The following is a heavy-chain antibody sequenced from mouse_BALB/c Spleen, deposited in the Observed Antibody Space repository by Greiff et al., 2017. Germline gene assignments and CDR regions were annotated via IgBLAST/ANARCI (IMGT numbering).Heavy chain of an antibody. J-gene: IGHJ4*01. CDR1: GFTFSSYA. CDR3: ARAFITTVVAHYYAMDY. CDR2: ISSGGST. Sequence: EVQGVESGGGLVKPGGSLKLSCAASGFTFSSYAMSWVRQTPEKRLEWVASISSGGSTYYPDSVKGRFTISRDNARNILYLQMSSLRSEDTAMYYCARAFITTVVAHYYAMDYWGQGTSVTVSS. D-gene: IGHD1-1*01. V-gene: IGHV5-6-5*01.